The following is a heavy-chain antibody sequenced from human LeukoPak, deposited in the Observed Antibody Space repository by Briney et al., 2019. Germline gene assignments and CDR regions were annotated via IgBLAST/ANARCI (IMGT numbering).Heavy chain of an antibody. CDR3: ARETPHCSSTSCYSNSDY. J-gene: IGHJ4*02. V-gene: IGHV1-46*01. CDR1: GYTFTSYY. Sequence: GASVKVSCKASGYTFTSYYMHWVRQAPGQGLEWMGIINPSGGSTSYAQKFQGRVTMTRDTSTSTVYMELSSLRSEDTAVYYCARETPHCSSTSCYSNSDYWGQGTLVTVSS. CDR2: INPSGGST. D-gene: IGHD2-2*02.